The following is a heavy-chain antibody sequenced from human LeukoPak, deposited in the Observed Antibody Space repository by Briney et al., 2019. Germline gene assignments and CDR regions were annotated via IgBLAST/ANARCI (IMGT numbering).Heavy chain of an antibody. CDR2: IYYSGST. Sequence: SETLSLTCTVSGGSISSYYWSWIRQPPGKGLEWIGYIYYSGSTNYNPSLKSRVTISVDTSKNQLSLKLSSVTAADTAVYYCARNPRNYGAGIINWFDPWGQGTLVTVSS. J-gene: IGHJ5*02. CDR1: GGSISSYY. D-gene: IGHD3-10*01. CDR3: ARNPRNYGAGIINWFDP. V-gene: IGHV4-59*08.